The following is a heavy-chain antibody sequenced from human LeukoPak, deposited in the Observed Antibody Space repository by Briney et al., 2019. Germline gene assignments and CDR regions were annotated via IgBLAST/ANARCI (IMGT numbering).Heavy chain of an antibody. D-gene: IGHD3-9*01. CDR2: IDPRDSYT. J-gene: IGHJ4*02. Sequence: PGESLKISCKASGYSFTSYWITWVRQMPGKGLEWMGRIDPRDSYTNYSPSFQGHVTIPADKSTNTADLQWSSLKASDTAMYYCATYEILTGRSDYWGQGTLVTVSS. CDR1: GYSFTSYW. V-gene: IGHV5-10-1*01. CDR3: ATYEILTGRSDY.